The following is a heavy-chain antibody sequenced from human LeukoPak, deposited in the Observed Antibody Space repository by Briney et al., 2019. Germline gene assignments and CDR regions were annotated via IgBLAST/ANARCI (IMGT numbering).Heavy chain of an antibody. J-gene: IGHJ4*02. D-gene: IGHD3-3*01. CDR1: GFTFSSSA. CDR3: ARDGGYDFWSGYYQDY. Sequence: GGSLRLSCAASGFTFSSSAMSWVRQVPGKGLEWVALISYDANIGSNKYYADSVKGRFTISRDNSKNTLYLQMNSLRAEDTAVYYGARDGGYDFWSGYYQDYWGQGTLVTVSS. V-gene: IGHV3-30-3*01. CDR2: ISYDANIGSNK.